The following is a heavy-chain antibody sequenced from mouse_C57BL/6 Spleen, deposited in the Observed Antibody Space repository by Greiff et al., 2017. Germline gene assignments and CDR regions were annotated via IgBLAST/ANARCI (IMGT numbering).Heavy chain of an antibody. V-gene: IGHV1-26*01. J-gene: IGHJ3*01. Sequence: SGPELVKPGASVKISCKASGYTFTDYYMNWVKQSHGKSLEWIGDINPNNGGTSYNQKFKGKATLTVDKSSSTAYMELRSLTSEDSAVYYCARYYSNWFAYWGQGTLVTVSA. D-gene: IGHD2-5*01. CDR3: ARYYSNWFAY. CDR2: INPNNGGT. CDR1: GYTFTDYY.